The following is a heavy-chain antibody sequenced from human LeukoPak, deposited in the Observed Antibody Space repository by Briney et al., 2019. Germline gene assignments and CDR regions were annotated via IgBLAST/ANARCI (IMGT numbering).Heavy chain of an antibody. J-gene: IGHJ5*01. D-gene: IGHD4-23*01. Sequence: SETLSLTCAVYGGSFSGYYWSWIRQPPGKGLEWIGEINHSGSTNYNPSLKSRVTISVDTSKNQFYLKLSSVTAADTAVYYCARGRRVTNRTWFDSWGQGTLVTVSS. CDR3: ARGRRVTNRTWFDS. CDR2: INHSGST. V-gene: IGHV4-34*01. CDR1: GGSFSGYY.